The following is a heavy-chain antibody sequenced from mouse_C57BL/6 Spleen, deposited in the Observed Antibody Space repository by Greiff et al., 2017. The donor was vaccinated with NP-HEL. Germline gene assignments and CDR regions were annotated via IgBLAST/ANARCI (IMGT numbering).Heavy chain of an antibody. J-gene: IGHJ2*01. V-gene: IGHV1-39*01. D-gene: IGHD1-1*01. CDR3: ARSFYYYGSSYEYFDY. CDR1: GYSFTDYN. CDR2: INPNYGTT. Sequence: VHVKQSGPELVKPGASVKISCKASGYSFTDYNMNWVKQSNGKSLEWIGVINPNYGTTSYNQKFKGKATLTVDQSSSTAYMQLNSLTSEDSAVYYCARSFYYYGSSYEYFDYWGQGTTLTVSS.